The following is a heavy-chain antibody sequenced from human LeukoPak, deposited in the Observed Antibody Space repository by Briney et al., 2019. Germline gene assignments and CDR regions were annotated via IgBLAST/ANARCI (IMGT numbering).Heavy chain of an antibody. V-gene: IGHV3-30*02. Sequence: GGSLRLSCAASGFTFSSYGMHWVRQAPGKGLEWVAFIRYDGSNKYYADSVKGRFTISRDNSKNTLYLQMNSLRAEDTAVYYCARVRSTVRYFDWLSPDDAFDIWGQGTMVTVSS. CDR2: IRYDGSNK. J-gene: IGHJ3*02. D-gene: IGHD3-9*01. CDR1: GFTFSSYG. CDR3: ARVRSTVRYFDWLSPDDAFDI.